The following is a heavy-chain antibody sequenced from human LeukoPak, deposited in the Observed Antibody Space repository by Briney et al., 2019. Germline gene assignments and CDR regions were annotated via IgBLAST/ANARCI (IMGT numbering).Heavy chain of an antibody. CDR2: IRSKAYCGTT. V-gene: IGHV3-49*04. Sequence: PGRSLRLSCTASGFTFGDYAMSCVRQAPEKGLEWVGFIRSKAYCGTTEYAASVKGRFTISSDDSKSIAYLQMTSLKTEDTAVYYCTRVVDYYDSSGYYYPYYYYYGMDVWGQGTTVTVSS. CDR3: TRVVDYYDSSGYYYPYYYYYGMDV. J-gene: IGHJ6*02. CDR1: GFTFGDYA. D-gene: IGHD3-22*01.